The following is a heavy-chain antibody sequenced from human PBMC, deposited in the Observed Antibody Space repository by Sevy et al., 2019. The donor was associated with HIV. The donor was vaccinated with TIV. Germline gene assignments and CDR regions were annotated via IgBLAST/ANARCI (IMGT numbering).Heavy chain of an antibody. J-gene: IGHJ4*02. CDR3: ARAPIVVIPGSTDIYFDS. CDR2: IIPIFGTI. Sequence: SVKVSCKASGGTFSSYAISWVRQAPGQGLEWMAGIIPIFGTINDAQKFQGRVTITADESRTTVYMELSSLRIDDTAVYYCARAPIVVIPGSTDIYFDSWGQGTLVTVSS. D-gene: IGHD2-21*01. CDR1: GGTFSSYA. V-gene: IGHV1-69*13.